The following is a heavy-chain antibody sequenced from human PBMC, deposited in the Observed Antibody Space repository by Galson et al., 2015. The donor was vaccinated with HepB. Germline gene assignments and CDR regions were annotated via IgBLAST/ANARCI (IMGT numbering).Heavy chain of an antibody. CDR2: ISGSGGST. CDR1: GFTFSSYA. V-gene: IGHV3-23*01. J-gene: IGHJ3*02. D-gene: IGHD6-19*01. Sequence: SLRLSCAASGFTFSSYAMSWVRQAPGKGLEWVSAISGSGGSTYYADSVKGRFTISRDNSKNTLYLQMNSLRAEDTAVYYCAATHSSGGDRPRWGAFDIWGQGTMVTVSS. CDR3: AATHSSGGDRPRWGAFDI.